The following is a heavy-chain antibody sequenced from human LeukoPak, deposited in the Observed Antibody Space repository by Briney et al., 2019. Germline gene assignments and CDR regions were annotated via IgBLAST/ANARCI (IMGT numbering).Heavy chain of an antibody. CDR1: GFTFSSYA. Sequence: PGRSLRLSCAASGFTFSSYAMHWVRKAPGKGLEWVAVISYDGSNKYYADSVKGRFTISRDNSKNTLYLQMNSLRAEDTAVYYCASPPPYSSGWYEYYYYGMDVWGKGTTVTVSS. V-gene: IGHV3-30*04. J-gene: IGHJ6*04. CDR3: ASPPPYSSGWYEYYYYGMDV. D-gene: IGHD6-19*01. CDR2: ISYDGSNK.